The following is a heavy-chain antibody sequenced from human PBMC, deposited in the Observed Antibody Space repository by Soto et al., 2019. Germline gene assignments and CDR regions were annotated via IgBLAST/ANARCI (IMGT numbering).Heavy chain of an antibody. D-gene: IGHD4-17*01. CDR1: GSTLRSYA. CDR2: ISGNGGST. Sequence: QPGGSLRLSCAASGSTLRSYAMSWVRQAPGKGLEWVSVISGNGGSTYYADSVKGRFTISRDNSKNTLYLQMNSLRAEDTAVYYCANTYGDYAWFNPWGPGILVTVSS. V-gene: IGHV3-23*01. CDR3: ANTYGDYAWFNP. J-gene: IGHJ5*02.